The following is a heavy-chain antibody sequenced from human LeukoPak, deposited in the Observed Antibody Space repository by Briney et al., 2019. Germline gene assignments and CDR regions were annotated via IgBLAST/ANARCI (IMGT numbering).Heavy chain of an antibody. J-gene: IGHJ3*02. D-gene: IGHD5-24*01. CDR3: ARQKTKDGYNAFDI. CDR2: ISYDGSNK. CDR1: GFTFSSYA. Sequence: GRSLRLSCAASGFTFSSYAMHWVRQAPGKGLEWVAVISYDGSNKYYADSVKGRFTISRDNSKNTLYLQMNSLRAEDTAVYYCARQKTKDGYNAFDIWGQGTMVTVSS. V-gene: IGHV3-30-3*01.